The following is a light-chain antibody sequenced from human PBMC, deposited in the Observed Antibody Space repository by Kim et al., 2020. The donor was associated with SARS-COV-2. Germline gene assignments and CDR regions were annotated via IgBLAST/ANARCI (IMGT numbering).Light chain of an antibody. V-gene: IGLV3-1*01. CDR2: QDS. Sequence: VSPGQTASITCSGAKLGDKYACWYQQKPGQSPVLVIYQDSKRHSGIPERFSGSNSGNTATLTISGTQAMDEADYYCQAWDSSNVVFGGGTQLTVL. CDR3: QAWDSSNVV. CDR1: KLGDKY. J-gene: IGLJ2*01.